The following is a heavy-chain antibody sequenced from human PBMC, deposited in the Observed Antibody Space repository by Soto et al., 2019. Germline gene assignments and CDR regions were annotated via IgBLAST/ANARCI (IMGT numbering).Heavy chain of an antibody. CDR2: IIPIFGTA. Sequence: ASVKVSCKASGGTFSSYAISWVRQAPGQGLEWMGGIIPIFGTANYAQKFQGRVTITADESTSTAYMELSSLRSEDTAVYYCARESRPYYDSSGYQDAFDIWGQGTMVTVSS. D-gene: IGHD3-22*01. V-gene: IGHV1-69*13. CDR3: ARESRPYYDSSGYQDAFDI. CDR1: GGTFSSYA. J-gene: IGHJ3*02.